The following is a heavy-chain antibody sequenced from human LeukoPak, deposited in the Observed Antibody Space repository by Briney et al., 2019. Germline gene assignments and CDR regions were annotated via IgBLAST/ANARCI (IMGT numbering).Heavy chain of an antibody. CDR2: IYYSGRA. CDR3: ARRRYYDSTGYLD. D-gene: IGHD3-22*01. Sequence: SETLSLTCSVSGGSISSSSYYWGWIRQPPGKGLEWIGEIYYSGRAYYNSSLKSRLTISVDTSWDQFSLTLSSVTAADTGVYYCARRRYYDSTGYLDWGQGTLVSVST. CDR1: GGSISSSSYY. J-gene: IGHJ1*01. V-gene: IGHV4-39*01.